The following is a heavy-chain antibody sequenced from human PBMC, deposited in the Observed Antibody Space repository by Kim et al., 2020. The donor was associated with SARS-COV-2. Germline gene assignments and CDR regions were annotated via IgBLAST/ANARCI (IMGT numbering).Heavy chain of an antibody. V-gene: IGHV3-48*02. J-gene: IGHJ1*01. CDR1: GFTFSTYS. Sequence: GGSLRLSCAASGFTFSTYSMNWVRQAPGKGPEWVSYISSSSSAYYSDSVKGRFTISRDNAKNSLYLQMSGPRDEDTAVYYCTKDRTFAFWGQGTLVTVSS. CDR2: ISSSSSA. D-gene: IGHD3-3*02. CDR3: TKDRTFAF.